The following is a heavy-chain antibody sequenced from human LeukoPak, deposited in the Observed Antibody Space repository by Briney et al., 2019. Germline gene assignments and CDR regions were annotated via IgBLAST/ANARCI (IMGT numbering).Heavy chain of an antibody. CDR3: ARVRSAAATNAFDY. CDR2: IFYSGRT. V-gene: IGHV4-59*11. J-gene: IGHJ4*02. D-gene: IGHD6-13*01. CDR1: GGSISGHY. Sequence: SETLSLTCTVSGGSISGHYWSWIRQPAGRGLEWIGYIFYSGRTNYNPSLKSRVTMSVDTSKNQLSLQLSSVTAADTAVYYCARVRSAAATNAFDYCGQGTLVTVSS.